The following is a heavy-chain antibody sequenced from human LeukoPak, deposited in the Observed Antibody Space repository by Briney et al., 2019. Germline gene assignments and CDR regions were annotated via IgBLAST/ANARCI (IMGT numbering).Heavy chain of an antibody. CDR3: TTDPNFDYVWGTYRLDY. J-gene: IGHJ4*02. CDR2: ITSRTDGGTT. D-gene: IGHD3-16*02. V-gene: IGHV3-15*05. CDR1: GFTFSSYA. Sequence: GGSLRLSRSASGFTFSSYAMHWVRQAPGKGLEWVGRITSRTDGGTTDYAAPVKGKFTFSRDDSKNTLYLQMNSLKTEDTAVYYCTTDPNFDYVWGTYRLDYWGQGTLVTVSS.